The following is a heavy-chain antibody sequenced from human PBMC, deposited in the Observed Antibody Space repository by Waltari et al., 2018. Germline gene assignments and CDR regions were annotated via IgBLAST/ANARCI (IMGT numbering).Heavy chain of an antibody. Sequence: QVQLQESGPGLVKPSGTLSLTCAVSGGSISSSNWWSWVRQPPGKGLEWIGEIYHSGSTNYNPSLKSRVTISVDKSKNQFSLKLSSVTAADTAVYYCARLRAAADTLLDYYYYGMDVWGQGTTVTVSS. CDR2: IYHSGST. V-gene: IGHV4-4*02. CDR1: GGSISSSNW. CDR3: ARLRAAADTLLDYYYYGMDV. J-gene: IGHJ6*02. D-gene: IGHD6-13*01.